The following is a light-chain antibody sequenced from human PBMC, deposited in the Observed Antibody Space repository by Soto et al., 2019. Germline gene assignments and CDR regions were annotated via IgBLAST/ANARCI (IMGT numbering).Light chain of an antibody. V-gene: IGKV3-20*01. J-gene: IGKJ5*01. Sequence: ENVLTQSPGTLSLSPGEKATLSCRASQTVSSYLTWYQQRPGQAPRHLIYGASKRATGIPDRFSGSGSGTDFTLTISRLEPEDFALYYCQQYGTSPITCGQGTRLEIK. CDR1: QTVSSY. CDR3: QQYGTSPIT. CDR2: GAS.